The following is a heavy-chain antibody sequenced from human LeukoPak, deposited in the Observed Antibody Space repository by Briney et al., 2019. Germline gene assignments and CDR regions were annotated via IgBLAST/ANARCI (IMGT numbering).Heavy chain of an antibody. D-gene: IGHD3-22*01. V-gene: IGHV3-11*04. Sequence: GGSLRLSCAASGFTFSDYYMSWIRQAPGKGLEWVSYISSSGSTIYYADSVKGRFTISRHNAKNPLYLQMNSLRAEETAVYYWTRNDTDYYYYNMDISGKGAPVTVSS. J-gene: IGHJ6*03. CDR1: GFTFSDYY. CDR2: ISSSGSTI. CDR3: TRNDTDYYYYNMDI.